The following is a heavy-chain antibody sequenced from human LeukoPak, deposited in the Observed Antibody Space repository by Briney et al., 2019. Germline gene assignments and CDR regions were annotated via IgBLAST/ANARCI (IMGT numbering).Heavy chain of an antibody. D-gene: IGHD2-21*01. CDR3: AKSQGTIATYFDY. Sequence: GGSLRLSCAASGFTFSNYAMSWVRQAPGKGLECVSAISDSGDKTDYADSVRGRFTIYRDNSKDTLYLQMNSLGAADTAVYYCAKSQGTIATYFDYWGQGSLVTVSS. V-gene: IGHV3-23*01. CDR1: GFTFSNYA. CDR2: ISDSGDKT. J-gene: IGHJ4*02.